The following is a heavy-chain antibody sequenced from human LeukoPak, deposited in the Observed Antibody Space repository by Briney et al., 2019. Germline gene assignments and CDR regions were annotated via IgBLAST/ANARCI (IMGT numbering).Heavy chain of an antibody. V-gene: IGHV4-34*01. CDR2: INHSGST. Sequence: SETLSLTCAVYGGSFSGYYWSWIRQPPGKGLEWIGEINHSGSTNYNPSLKSRVTISVDTSKNQFSLKLSSVTAADTAVYYCAREGTYYDILPGYSRPNWFDPWGQGTLVTVSS. D-gene: IGHD3-9*01. J-gene: IGHJ5*02. CDR1: GGSFSGYY. CDR3: AREGTYYDILPGYSRPNWFDP.